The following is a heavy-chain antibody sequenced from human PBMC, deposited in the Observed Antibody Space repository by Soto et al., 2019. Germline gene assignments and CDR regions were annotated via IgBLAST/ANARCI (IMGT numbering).Heavy chain of an antibody. D-gene: IGHD1-1*01. V-gene: IGHV3-30-3*01. CDR3: AKDIRGYNRNGMDV. CDR2: ISYDGSNK. Sequence: GGSLIVSRTASGFTFGSYSRHWVRQAPGKGLEWVAVISYDGSNKYYADSVKGRFTISRDNSKNTLYLQMNSLRAEDTALYYCAKDIRGYNRNGMDVWGQGTTVTVSS. J-gene: IGHJ6*02. CDR1: GFTFGSYS.